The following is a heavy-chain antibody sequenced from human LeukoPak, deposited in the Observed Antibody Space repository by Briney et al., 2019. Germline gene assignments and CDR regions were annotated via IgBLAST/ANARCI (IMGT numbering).Heavy chain of an antibody. CDR3: ARVRVEDWFLFGRQAAPAYFDY. V-gene: IGHV4-34*01. CDR1: GGSFSGYY. D-gene: IGHD3-3*01. J-gene: IGHJ4*02. CDR2: INHSGST. Sequence: PSETLSLTCAVYGGSFSGYYWSWIRQPPGKGLEWIGEINHSGSTNYNPSLKSRVTISVDTSKNQFSLKLSSVTAADTAVYYCARVRVEDWFLFGRQAAPAYFDYWGQGTLVTVSS.